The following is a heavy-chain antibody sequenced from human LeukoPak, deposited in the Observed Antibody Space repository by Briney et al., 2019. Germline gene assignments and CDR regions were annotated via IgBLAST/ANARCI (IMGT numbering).Heavy chain of an antibody. Sequence: PSETLSLTCTVSGGSISSGGYYWSWIRQHPGKGLEWIGYIYYSGSTYYNPSLKSRVTISVDTSKTQFSLRLSSVTAADTAVYYCARARLDSSGRFDYWGQGTLVTVSS. CDR3: ARARLDSSGRFDY. CDR2: IYYSGST. V-gene: IGHV4-31*03. CDR1: GGSISSGGYY. J-gene: IGHJ4*02. D-gene: IGHD3-22*01.